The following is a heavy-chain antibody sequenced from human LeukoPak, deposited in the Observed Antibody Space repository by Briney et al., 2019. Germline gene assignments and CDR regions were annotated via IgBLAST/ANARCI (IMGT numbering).Heavy chain of an antibody. J-gene: IGHJ4*02. CDR3: ARGVSSSWTMSDY. CDR1: GFTFSSYS. Sequence: GGSLRLSCAASGFTFSSYSMNWVRQAPGKGLEWVSSISSSNSYIYYADSVKGRFTISRDNAKNSLYLQMNSLRAEDTAVYYCARGVSSSWTMSDYWGQGTLVTVSS. V-gene: IGHV3-21*01. D-gene: IGHD6-13*01. CDR2: ISSSNSYI.